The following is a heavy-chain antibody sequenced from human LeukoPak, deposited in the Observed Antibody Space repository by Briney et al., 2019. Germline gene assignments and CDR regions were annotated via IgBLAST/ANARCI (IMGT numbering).Heavy chain of an antibody. CDR3: ARGCSSSSGEHYFDY. CDR2: IYPRDGST. Sequence: ASVKISCKASGYTFTSNYIHWVRQAPGQGLEWMGMIYPRDGSTSYAQKFQGRVTVTRDTSTSTVHMELSGLRSEDTAVYYCARGCSSSSGEHYFDYWGQGTLVTVSS. J-gene: IGHJ4*02. D-gene: IGHD6-6*01. V-gene: IGHV1-46*01. CDR1: GYTFTSNY.